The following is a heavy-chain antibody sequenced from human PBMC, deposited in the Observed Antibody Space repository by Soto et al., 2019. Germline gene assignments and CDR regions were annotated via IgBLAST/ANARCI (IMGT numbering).Heavy chain of an antibody. CDR2: ISYDGSNK. CDR3: ARGVVGANFDY. J-gene: IGHJ4*02. D-gene: IGHD1-26*01. Sequence: QVQLVESGGGVVQPGRSLRLSCAASGFTFSSYAMHWVRQAPGKGLEWVAVISYDGSNKYYADSVKGRFTISRDNSKNTLYLQMNSLRAEDTAVYYWARGVVGANFDYWGQGTLVTVSS. CDR1: GFTFSSYA. V-gene: IGHV3-30-3*01.